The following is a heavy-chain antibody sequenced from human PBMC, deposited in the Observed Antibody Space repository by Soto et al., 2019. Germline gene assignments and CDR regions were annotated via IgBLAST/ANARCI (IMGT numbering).Heavy chain of an antibody. CDR3: ASGQRLYHFWSGSALRMNV. V-gene: IGHV4-59*01. D-gene: IGHD3-3*01. CDR1: CGSMSSYY. Sequence: ASEALSLSCTVSCGSMSSYYWSWIRQPPGKGLEWIGYIYYSGSTNYNPSLKSRVTISVDTSKNQFSLKLSSVTAADTAVYYCASGQRLYHFWSGSALRMNVCGQAPTVT. J-gene: IGHJ6*02. CDR2: IYYSGST.